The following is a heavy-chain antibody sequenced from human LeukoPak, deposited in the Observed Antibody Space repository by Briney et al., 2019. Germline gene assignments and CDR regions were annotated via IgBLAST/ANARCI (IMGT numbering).Heavy chain of an antibody. CDR1: GGTFSSYA. V-gene: IGHV1-69*01. J-gene: IGHJ3*02. CDR3: ARGRRAGYNIDGAFDI. D-gene: IGHD5-24*01. CDR2: IIPIFGTA. Sequence: GASVKVSCKASGGTFSSYAISWVRQAPGHGLEWMGGIIPIFGTANYAQKFQGRVTITADESTSTAYMELSSLRSEDTAVYYCARGRRAGYNIDGAFDIWGQGTMVTVSS.